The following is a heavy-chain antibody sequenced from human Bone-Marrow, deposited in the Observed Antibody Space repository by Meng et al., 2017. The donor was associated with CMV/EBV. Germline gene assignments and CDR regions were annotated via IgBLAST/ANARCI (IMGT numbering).Heavy chain of an antibody. V-gene: IGHV1-24*01. CDR3: ATATIVVVPAAIDYYYYGMDV. J-gene: IGHJ6*02. CDR1: GYTLTELS. Sequence: ASVKVSCKVSGYTLTELSMHWVRQAPGKGLEWMGGFDPEDGETIYAQKFQGRVTMTEDTSTDTAYMELSSLRSEDTAVYHCATATIVVVPAAIDYYYYGMDVWGQGTTVTVSS. D-gene: IGHD2-2*02. CDR2: FDPEDGET.